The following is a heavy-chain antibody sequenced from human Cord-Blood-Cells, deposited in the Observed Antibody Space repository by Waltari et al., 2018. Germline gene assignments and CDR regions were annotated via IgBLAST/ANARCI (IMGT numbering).Heavy chain of an antibody. CDR2: IYSGGST. CDR3: ASGVVVIAMGAFDI. Sequence: EVQLVESGGGLVQPGGSLRLSCAASGFTVSSNYMSWVRQAPGKGLEWVSVIYSGGSTYYADSGKGRFTISRDNSKNTLYLQMNSLRAEDTAVYYGASGVVVIAMGAFDIWGQGTMVTVSS. V-gene: IGHV3-66*01. CDR1: GFTVSSNY. J-gene: IGHJ3*02. D-gene: IGHD2-21*01.